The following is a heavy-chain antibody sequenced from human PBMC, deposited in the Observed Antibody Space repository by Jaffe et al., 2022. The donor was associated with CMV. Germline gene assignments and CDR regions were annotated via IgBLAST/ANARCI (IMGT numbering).Heavy chain of an antibody. CDR2: IWYDGSNK. CDR3: ARDPSGEEYAFDI. D-gene: IGHD1-26*01. Sequence: QVQLVESGGGVVQPGRSLRLSCAASGFTFSSYGMHWVRQAPGKGLEWVAVIWYDGSNKYYADSVKGRFTISRDNSKNTLYLQMNSLRAEDTAVYYCARDPSGEEYAFDIWGQGTMVTVSS. V-gene: IGHV3-33*01. J-gene: IGHJ3*02. CDR1: GFTFSSYG.